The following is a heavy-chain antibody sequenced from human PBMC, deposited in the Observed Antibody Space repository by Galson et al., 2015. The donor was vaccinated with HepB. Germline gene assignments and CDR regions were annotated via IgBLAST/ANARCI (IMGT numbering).Heavy chain of an antibody. V-gene: IGHV1-2*04. CDR1: GYTFTGYY. CDR2: INPNSGGT. D-gene: IGHD6-13*01. J-gene: IGHJ6*02. CDR3: ARDMTAADSRPSGGMDV. Sequence: SVKVSCKASGYTFTGYYMHWVRQAPGQGLEWMGWINPNSGGTNYAQKFQGWVTMTRDTSISTAYMELSRLRSDDTAVYYCARDMTAADSRPSGGMDVWGQGTTVTVSS.